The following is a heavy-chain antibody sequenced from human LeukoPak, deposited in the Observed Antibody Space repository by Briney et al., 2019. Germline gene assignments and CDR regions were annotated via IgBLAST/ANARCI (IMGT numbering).Heavy chain of an antibody. Sequence: GASVKVSCKTSGYTFTNYYIHWVRQAPGQGLELMAWINPNSGGSDSAQKFQGRVTMTRDTSINTAYMELSRLRSEDPAMYYCASGNSVWANGTPAYYFDYWGQGTLVTVSS. CDR1: GYTFTNYY. D-gene: IGHD4-23*01. CDR2: INPNSGGS. CDR3: ASGNSVWANGTPAYYFDY. V-gene: IGHV1-2*02. J-gene: IGHJ4*02.